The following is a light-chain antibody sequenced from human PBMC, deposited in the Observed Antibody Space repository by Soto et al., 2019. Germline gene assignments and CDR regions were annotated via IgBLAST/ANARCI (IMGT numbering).Light chain of an antibody. CDR1: QSMYNN. CDR2: FAS. CDR3: QQYNNWPLT. V-gene: IGKV3-15*01. J-gene: IGKJ4*01. Sequence: EIVMTQSPATLSVSPGERATLSCRASQSMYNNLAWYQQKPGQAPRLLIYFASTRATGIPARFSGSGSGTEFTLTISGLQSEDVGVYYCQQYNNWPLTFGGGTKVEI.